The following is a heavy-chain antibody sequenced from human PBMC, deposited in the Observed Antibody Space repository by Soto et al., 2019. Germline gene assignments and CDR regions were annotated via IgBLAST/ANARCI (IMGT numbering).Heavy chain of an antibody. CDR2: ISSSGGSI. D-gene: IGHD3-22*01. J-gene: IGHJ2*01. Sequence: GSLRLSCAASGFTFFSYSMNWVRKAPGKGLKWVSSISSSGGSIYYADSVKGRFTISRDNAKNSLYLQMNSLRAEDTAVYYCARAPYYYDSSAYYYHWYFYLWGRGTLVTVSS. CDR1: GFTFFSYS. CDR3: ARAPYYYDSSAYYYHWYFYL. V-gene: IGHV3-21*01.